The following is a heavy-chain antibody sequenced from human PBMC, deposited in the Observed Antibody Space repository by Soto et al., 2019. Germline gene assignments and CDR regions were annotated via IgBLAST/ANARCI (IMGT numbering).Heavy chain of an antibody. CDR3: AKLKGPVLGILPTLYLVS. Sequence: EVQLLESGGKLVQPGGSLSLSCAASGFTFSSYAMNWVRRVPGKGLEWVSGITARGGTKFYSDSVKGRFTISRDSSKNTVVLEMNGLRVDDTGVYDGAKLKGPVLGILPTLYLVSWGQATLVTVS. V-gene: IGHV3-23*01. J-gene: IGHJ4*02. CDR1: GFTFSSYA. CDR2: ITARGGTK. D-gene: IGHD2-21*01.